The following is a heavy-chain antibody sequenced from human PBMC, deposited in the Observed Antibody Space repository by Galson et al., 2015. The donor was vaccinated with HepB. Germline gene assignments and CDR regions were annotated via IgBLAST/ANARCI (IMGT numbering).Heavy chain of an antibody. CDR1: GFTFSNYW. CDR2: INSDGTYI. Sequence: SLRLSCAASGFTFSNYWMHWVRQAPGKGLVWVSRINSDGTYITYADSVKGRFTISSDNAKNTLYLQMNSPRAEDTALYYCARTRGAAAGIFDYWGQGSLVTVSS. CDR3: ARTRGAAAGIFDY. J-gene: IGHJ4*02. D-gene: IGHD6-13*01. V-gene: IGHV3-74*01.